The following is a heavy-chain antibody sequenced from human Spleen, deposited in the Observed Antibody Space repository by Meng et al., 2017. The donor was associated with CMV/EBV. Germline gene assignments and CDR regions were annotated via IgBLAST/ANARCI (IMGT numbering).Heavy chain of an antibody. V-gene: IGHV1-2*02. Sequence: SGYTFPGYYMHWVRQAPGQGLEWMGWINPNSGGTNYVQKFQGRVAMTRDTSISTAYMELSSLRSDDTAVYHCARGGSGYPNINWFDPWGQGTLVTVSS. CDR1: GYTFPGYY. CDR3: ARGGSGYPNINWFDP. D-gene: IGHD3-22*01. CDR2: INPNSGGT. J-gene: IGHJ5*02.